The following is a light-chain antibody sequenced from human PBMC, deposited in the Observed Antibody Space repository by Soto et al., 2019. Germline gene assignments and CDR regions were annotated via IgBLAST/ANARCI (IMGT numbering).Light chain of an antibody. V-gene: IGLV1-47*02. CDR2: SNN. CDR3: AAWDESLSGHYV. CDR1: SSNIGSNY. J-gene: IGLJ1*01. Sequence: QSVLTQPPSASGTPGQRVTISCSGSSSNIGSNYVYWYQQLPGTAPKLLIYSNNQRPSGVPDRFSGSKSGTSASLAISGLRSEDEADYSCAAWDESLSGHYVFGTGTKVTVL.